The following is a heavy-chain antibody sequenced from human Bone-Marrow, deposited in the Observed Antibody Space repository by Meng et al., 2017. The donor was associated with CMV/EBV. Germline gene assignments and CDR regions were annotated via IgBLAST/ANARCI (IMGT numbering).Heavy chain of an antibody. J-gene: IGHJ6*02. V-gene: IGHV3-23*01. Sequence: GESLKISCAASGFSFSSYAMSWIRQAPGKGLEWVSGISGSGGSAYYADSVQGRFTISRDSSRNTLYLQMNSLRPEDTALYYCARGRYYDFWSGYYFSGMDVWGQGTTVTVSS. CDR2: ISGSGGSA. CDR1: GFSFSSYA. CDR3: ARGRYYDFWSGYYFSGMDV. D-gene: IGHD3-3*01.